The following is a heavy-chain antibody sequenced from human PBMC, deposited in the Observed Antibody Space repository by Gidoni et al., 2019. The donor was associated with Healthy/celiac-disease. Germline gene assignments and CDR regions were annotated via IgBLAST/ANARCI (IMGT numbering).Heavy chain of an antibody. D-gene: IGHD4-17*01. CDR2: IYYSGST. CDR1: GGSISSSSYY. Sequence: QLQLQESGPGLGKPSETLSLTCTVPGGSISSSSYYWGWIRQPPGKGLEWIGSIYYSGSTYYSPFLNSRDNISVDTSKNQFSLKLGSVTAADTAVYYGARVATVVTFDYWGQGTLVTVSS. J-gene: IGHJ4*02. V-gene: IGHV4-39*07. CDR3: ARVATVVTFDY.